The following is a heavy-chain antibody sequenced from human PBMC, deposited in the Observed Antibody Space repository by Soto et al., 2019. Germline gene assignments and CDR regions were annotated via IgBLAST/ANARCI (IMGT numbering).Heavy chain of an antibody. V-gene: IGHV3-48*01. CDR2: ISSSSSTI. D-gene: IGHD3-16*01. J-gene: IGHJ4*02. CDR1: GFTFSSYS. Sequence: GGSLRLSCAASGFTFSSYSMNWVRQAPGKGLEWVSYISSSSSTIYYADSVKGRFTISRDNSKNTLYLQMNSLRAEDTAVYYCAKDLMILNPRNPGWGQGTLVTVSS. CDR3: AKDLMILNPRNPG.